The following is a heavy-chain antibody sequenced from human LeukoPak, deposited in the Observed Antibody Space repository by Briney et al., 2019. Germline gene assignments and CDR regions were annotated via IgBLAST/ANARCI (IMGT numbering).Heavy chain of an antibody. D-gene: IGHD4-17*01. CDR2: ISSSSSCI. J-gene: IGHJ3*02. CDR3: ARDPTVTNFHDAFDI. CDR1: GFTFSSYS. Sequence: PGGSLRLSCAASGFTFSSYSMNWVRQAPGKGLEWVSSISSSSSCIYYADSVKGRFTISRDNAKNSLYLQMNSLRAEDTAVYYCARDPTVTNFHDAFDIWGQGTMVAVSS. V-gene: IGHV3-21*04.